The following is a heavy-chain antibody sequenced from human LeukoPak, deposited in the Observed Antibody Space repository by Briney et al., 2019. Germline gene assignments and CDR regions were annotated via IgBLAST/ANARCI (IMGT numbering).Heavy chain of an antibody. V-gene: IGHV3-53*05. CDR2: IYAGGGGSA. J-gene: IGHJ4*02. D-gene: IGHD1-26*01. Sequence: QPGGSLRLSCAASGFTVTGNDMNWVRQAPGKGLEWVSLIYAGGGGSAYYADFVRGRFTGSRDDSKNTLDLQMNSLKPDDTAIYYCLRQGVGSPPRWGQGTLVTVSS. CDR3: LRQGVGSPPR. CDR1: GFTVTGND.